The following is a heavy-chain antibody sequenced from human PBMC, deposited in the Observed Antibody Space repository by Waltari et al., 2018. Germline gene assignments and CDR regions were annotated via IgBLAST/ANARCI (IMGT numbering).Heavy chain of an antibody. J-gene: IGHJ6*03. Sequence: SCAASGFTFGSYSMNWVSQAPGKGLEWVSYISSSSSTIYYAGSVKGRFHLSRGQGKNSLVLQMDKLGAGGTGVYFWSGGGGRDFLGCFYPGGSYYYYYMDVWGKGTTVTISS. CDR3: SGGGGRDFLGCFYPGGSYYYYYMDV. D-gene: IGHD3-3*01. CDR2: ISSSSSTI. CDR1: GFTFGSYS. V-gene: IGHV3-48*01.